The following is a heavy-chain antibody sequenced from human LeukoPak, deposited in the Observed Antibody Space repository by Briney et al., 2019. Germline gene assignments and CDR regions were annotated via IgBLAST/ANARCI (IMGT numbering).Heavy chain of an antibody. CDR3: AKGETTVTTASAFDR. CDR2: TSFDGTNM. V-gene: IGHV3-30*18. CDR1: GFTFSSYG. J-gene: IGHJ3*02. D-gene: IGHD4-17*01. Sequence: PGKSLRLSCAASGFTFSSYGMHWVRQAPGKGLEWVAVTSFDGTNMYYVDSVKGRFTISRDNAKNTVYLQMDNLRPEDTAAYYCAKGETTVTTASAFDRWGQGTMVIVSS.